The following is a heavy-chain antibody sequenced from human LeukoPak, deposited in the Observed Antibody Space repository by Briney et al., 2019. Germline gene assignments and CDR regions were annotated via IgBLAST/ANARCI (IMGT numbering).Heavy chain of an antibody. J-gene: IGHJ4*02. Sequence: SVKVSCKASGGTFSSYAINWVRQAPGQGLEWMGGIIPIFGTANYAQKFQGRVTITADESTSTAYMELSSLRSEDTAMYYCARDNYYDSSGYSPQGGDYWGQGTLVTVSS. CDR2: IIPIFGTA. V-gene: IGHV1-69*13. D-gene: IGHD3-22*01. CDR3: ARDNYYDSSGYSPQGGDY. CDR1: GGTFSSYA.